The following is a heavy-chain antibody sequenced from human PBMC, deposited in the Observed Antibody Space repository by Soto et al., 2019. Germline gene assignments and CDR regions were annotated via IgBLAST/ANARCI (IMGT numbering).Heavy chain of an antibody. CDR1: GGSLSGYY. D-gene: IGHD3-10*01. V-gene: IGHV4-34*01. CDR3: ARGAGGSGSYYKGWFDP. J-gene: IGHJ5*02. Sequence: SETLSLTCAVYGGSLSGYYWSWIRQPPGKGLEWIGEINHSGSTNYNPSLKSRVTISVDTSKNQFSLKLSSVTAADTAVYYCARGAGGSGSYYKGWFDPWGQGTLVTVSS. CDR2: INHSGST.